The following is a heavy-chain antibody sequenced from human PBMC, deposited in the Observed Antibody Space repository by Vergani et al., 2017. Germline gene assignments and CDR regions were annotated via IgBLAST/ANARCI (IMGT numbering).Heavy chain of an antibody. J-gene: IGHJ3*02. CDR3: AREVGYCSGGSCSNDAFDI. CDR1: GGTFSSCA. V-gene: IGHV1-69*13. D-gene: IGHD2-15*01. CDR2: IIPIFGTA. Sequence: QVQLVQSGAEVKKPGSSVKVSCKASGGTFSSCAISWVRQAPGQGLEWMGRIIPIFGTANYAQKFQGRVTITADESTSTAYMELSSLRSEDTAVYYCAREVGYCSGGSCSNDAFDIWGQGTMVTVSS.